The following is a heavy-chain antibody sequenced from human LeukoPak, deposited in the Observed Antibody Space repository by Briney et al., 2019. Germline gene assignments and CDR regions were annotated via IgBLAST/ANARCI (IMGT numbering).Heavy chain of an antibody. CDR1: GFPFSTHW. D-gene: IGHD3-10*01. V-gene: IGHV3-7*05. CDR3: ARSNREFASGSGDY. J-gene: IGHJ4*02. CDR2: INQDGSKK. Sequence: PGGPLTLSCAPSGFPFSTHWTRCARHARGGGLECVASINQDGSKKSCVDSVKGRFSISRDNAKNSLYLQMHSLRAEDTAVYYCARSNREFASGSGDYWGQGTLVTAYS.